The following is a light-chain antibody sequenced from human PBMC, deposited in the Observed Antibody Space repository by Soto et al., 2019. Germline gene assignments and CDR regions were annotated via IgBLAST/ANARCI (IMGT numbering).Light chain of an antibody. J-gene: IGLJ2*01. Sequence: QSALTEPASVSGSPGQSITISCTGTSSDVGSYNLVSWYQQHPGKAPKLMIYEGSKRPSGDSNRFSGSKSGNTASLTISGLQAEDEADYYCCSHAGSSTVVFGGGTKLTVL. CDR2: EGS. CDR1: SSDVGSYNL. V-gene: IGLV2-23*01. CDR3: CSHAGSSTVV.